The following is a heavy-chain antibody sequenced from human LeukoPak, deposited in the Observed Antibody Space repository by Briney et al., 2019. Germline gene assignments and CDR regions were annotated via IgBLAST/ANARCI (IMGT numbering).Heavy chain of an antibody. J-gene: IGHJ4*02. D-gene: IGHD2-2*01. CDR2: INWNGGST. CDR3: ARELHCSSTSCEDY. V-gene: IGHV3-20*04. CDR1: GFTFDDYG. Sequence: GGSLRLSCAASGFTFDDYGMSWVRQAPGKGLEWVSGINWNGGSTGYADSVKGRFTISRDNSKNTLYLQMNSLRAEDTAVYYCARELHCSSTSCEDYWGQGTLVTVSS.